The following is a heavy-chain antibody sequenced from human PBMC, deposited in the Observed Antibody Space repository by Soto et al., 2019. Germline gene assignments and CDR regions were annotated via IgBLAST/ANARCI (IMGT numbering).Heavy chain of an antibody. D-gene: IGHD6-13*01. CDR1: GFTFSSYW. Sequence: GGSLRLSCAASGFTFSSYWMHWVRQVPGKGLLWVSRIDEYGSTINYADSVKGRFTISRDNAKNSLYLQMNSLRAEDTAVYYCARELAAAGSFDYWGQGTLVTVSS. CDR3: ARELAAAGSFDY. J-gene: IGHJ4*02. CDR2: IDEYGSTI. V-gene: IGHV3-74*01.